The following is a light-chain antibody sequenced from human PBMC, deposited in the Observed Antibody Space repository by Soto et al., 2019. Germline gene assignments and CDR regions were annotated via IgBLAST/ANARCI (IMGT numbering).Light chain of an antibody. CDR3: SSYATTSTAWV. CDR2: EVT. Sequence: QSVLTQPASVSGSPGQSITISCTGTNSDVGGYNYFSWYQQHPDQAPKLIIYEVTNRPSGVSLRFSGSRSANTASLTISGLQADDEAEYYCSSYATTSTAWVFGTGTKLTVL. CDR1: NSDVGGYNY. V-gene: IGLV2-14*01. J-gene: IGLJ1*01.